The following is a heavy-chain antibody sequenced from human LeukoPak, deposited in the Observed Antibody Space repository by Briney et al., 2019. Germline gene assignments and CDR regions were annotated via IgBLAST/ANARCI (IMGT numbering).Heavy chain of an antibody. Sequence: GRSLRLSCAASGFTFSSYGMHWVRQAPGKGLEWVAVISYDGSNKYYADSVKGRFTISRDNSKNTLYLQMNSLRAEDTAVYYCARHSSSSLDAFDIWGQGTMVTVSS. CDR2: ISYDGSNK. CDR3: ARHSSSSLDAFDI. CDR1: GFTFSSYG. V-gene: IGHV3-30*03. J-gene: IGHJ3*02. D-gene: IGHD6-13*01.